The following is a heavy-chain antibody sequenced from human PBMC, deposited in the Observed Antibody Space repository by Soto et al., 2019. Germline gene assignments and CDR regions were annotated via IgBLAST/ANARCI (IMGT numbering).Heavy chain of an antibody. CDR1: GGSISSGGYY. V-gene: IGHV4-31*03. J-gene: IGHJ1*01. CDR2: IYYSGST. CDR3: ATLRRYSSGWYLGDFQH. D-gene: IGHD6-19*01. Sequence: SETLSLTCTVSGGSISSGGYYWSWIRQHPGKGLEWIGYIYYSGSTYYNPSLKSRATISVDTSKNQFSLKLSSVTAADTAVYYCATLRRYSSGWYLGDFQHWGQRTLVTVSS.